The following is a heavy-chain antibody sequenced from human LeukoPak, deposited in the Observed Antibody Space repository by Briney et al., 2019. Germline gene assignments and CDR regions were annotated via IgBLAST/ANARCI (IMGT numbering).Heavy chain of an antibody. Sequence: ASVKLSCKASGYTFTSTGIIWVRQAPGQGLEWIGWINTNTGNPTYAQGFIGRFVFYLDTSVDTAYLQISSLKAEDTAIYYCARAGRSELITDYWGQGTLVTVSS. V-gene: IGHV7-4-1*02. J-gene: IGHJ4*02. D-gene: IGHD3-10*01. CDR1: GYTFTSTG. CDR3: ARAGRSELITDY. CDR2: INTNTGNP.